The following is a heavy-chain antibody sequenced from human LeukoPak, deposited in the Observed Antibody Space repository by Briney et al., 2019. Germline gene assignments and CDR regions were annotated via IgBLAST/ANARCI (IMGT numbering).Heavy chain of an antibody. D-gene: IGHD3-9*01. CDR1: GSSFSGYY. Sequence: SEALYLTWAVYGSSFSGYYWSWIPQRPGKGLGWIGEYNISGSTNYNPTLKSRATLPLDTSKNQFSIKRSSVNAADTAAYYCARSLRYFDRRSDFDIWGQGTMVTVSS. CDR3: ARSLRYFDRRSDFDI. CDR2: YNISGST. V-gene: IGHV4-34*01. J-gene: IGHJ3*02.